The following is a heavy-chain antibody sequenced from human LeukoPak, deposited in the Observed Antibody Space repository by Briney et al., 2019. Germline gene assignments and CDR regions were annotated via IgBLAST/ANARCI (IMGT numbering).Heavy chain of an antibody. V-gene: IGHV4-34*01. Sequence: SETLSLTCAVYGGSFSDYYWSWIRQPPGKGLEWIGEINHSGGTNYNSSLKSRVIISVDTSKKQLSLRLSSVTAADTAAYYCARRRRSGSQVLDFWGQGTLVTVSS. CDR2: INHSGGT. CDR1: GGSFSDYY. J-gene: IGHJ4*02. D-gene: IGHD1-26*01. CDR3: ARRRRSGSQVLDF.